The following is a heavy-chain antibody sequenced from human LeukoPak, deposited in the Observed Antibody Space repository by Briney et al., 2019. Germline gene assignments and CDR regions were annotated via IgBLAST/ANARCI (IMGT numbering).Heavy chain of an antibody. CDR1: GGSISNYY. J-gene: IGHJ4*02. CDR2: IYNSGIS. Sequence: SETLSLTCTVSGGSISNYYCTWIRRPPGKGLEWIGYIYNSGISNYNPSLESRVTISMDTSRNQFSLNLNSVTAADSAMYYCAWAVFDGSTLSSWGQGTLVTVSS. CDR3: AWAVFDGSTLSS. D-gene: IGHD5-24*01. V-gene: IGHV4-59*01.